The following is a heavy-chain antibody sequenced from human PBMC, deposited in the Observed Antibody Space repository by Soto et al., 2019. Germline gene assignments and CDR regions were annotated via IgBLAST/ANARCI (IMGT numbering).Heavy chain of an antibody. J-gene: IGHJ5*02. CDR2: ISAYNGNK. Sequence: QVQLVQSGAEVKKPGASVKVSCKASGYTFTSYGISWVRQAPGQGLEWMGWISAYNGNKNYAQKLQGRVTMTTDTSTSTAYMELRRRRAADAAVYYCARARGGSYWFDPWGQGTLVTVSS. D-gene: IGHD2-21*01. CDR1: GYTFTSYG. V-gene: IGHV1-18*01. CDR3: ARARGGSYWFDP.